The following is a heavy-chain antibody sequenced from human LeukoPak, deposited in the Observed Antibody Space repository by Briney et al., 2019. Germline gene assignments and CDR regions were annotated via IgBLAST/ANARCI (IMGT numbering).Heavy chain of an antibody. CDR3: ARAWFGELED. D-gene: IGHD3-10*01. CDR1: GGSFSGYY. J-gene: IGHJ4*02. V-gene: IGHV4-34*01. Sequence: PSETLSLTCAVYGGSFSGYYWSWIRQPPGKGLEWIGEINHSGSTNYNPSLKSRVTISVDTSKNQFSLKLSSVTAADTAVYYCARAWFGELEDWGQGTLVTVSS. CDR2: INHSGST.